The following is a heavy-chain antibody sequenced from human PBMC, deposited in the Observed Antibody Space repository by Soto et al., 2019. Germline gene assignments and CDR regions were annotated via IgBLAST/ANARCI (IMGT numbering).Heavy chain of an antibody. Sequence: PGGSLRLSCAASGFTFSSYGMHWVRQAPGKGLEWVAVISYDGSNKYYADSVKGRFTISRDNSKNTLYLQMNSLRAEDTAVYYCAKGLDYYDSSGSVSWGQGTLVTVSS. V-gene: IGHV3-30*18. CDR1: GFTFSSYG. CDR3: AKGLDYYDSSGSVS. CDR2: ISYDGSNK. D-gene: IGHD3-22*01. J-gene: IGHJ4*02.